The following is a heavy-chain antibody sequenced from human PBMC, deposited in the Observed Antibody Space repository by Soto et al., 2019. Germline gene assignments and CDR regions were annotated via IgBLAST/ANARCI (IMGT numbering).Heavy chain of an antibody. CDR1: GFTFSSYA. J-gene: IGHJ4*02. CDR3: AKVGAKIAVTAPFDY. Sequence: EVQLLESGGDLVQPGGSLRLSCAASGFTFSSYAMSWVRQAPGKGLEWVSGISGSVGGTYNVDSVRGWCTISRDTSKNTLYLQMNTLRAEDTALYSCAKVGAKIAVTAPFDYWGQGTQVIVSS. CDR2: ISGSVGGT. D-gene: IGHD6-19*01. V-gene: IGHV3-23*01.